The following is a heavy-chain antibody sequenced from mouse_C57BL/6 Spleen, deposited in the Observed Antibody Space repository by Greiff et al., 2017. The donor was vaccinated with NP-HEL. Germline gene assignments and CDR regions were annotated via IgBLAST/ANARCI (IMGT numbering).Heavy chain of an antibody. CDR3: ARPGSSRYYYAMDY. CDR1: GYSITSGYY. D-gene: IGHD1-1*01. Sequence: EVQLVESGPGLVKPSQSLSLTCSVTGYSITSGYYWNWIRQFPGNKLEWMGYISYDGSNNYNPSLKNRISITRDTSKNQFFLKLNSVTTEDTATYYCARPGSSRYYYAMDYWGQGTSVTVSS. V-gene: IGHV3-6*01. CDR2: ISYDGSN. J-gene: IGHJ4*01.